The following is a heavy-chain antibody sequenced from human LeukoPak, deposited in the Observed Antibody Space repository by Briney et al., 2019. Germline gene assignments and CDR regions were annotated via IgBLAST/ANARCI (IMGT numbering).Heavy chain of an antibody. D-gene: IGHD3-16*01. CDR3: ARAGGIYYYYYMDV. Sequence: GGSLRLSCAASGFTFKFYSMNWVRQAPGKGLEWVSYISTNTTTIYYADSVKGRFTISRDNAKNSLYLQMNSLRAEDTAVYYCARAGGIYYYYYMDVWGKGTTVTVSS. J-gene: IGHJ6*03. V-gene: IGHV3-48*04. CDR2: ISTNTTTI. CDR1: GFTFKFYS.